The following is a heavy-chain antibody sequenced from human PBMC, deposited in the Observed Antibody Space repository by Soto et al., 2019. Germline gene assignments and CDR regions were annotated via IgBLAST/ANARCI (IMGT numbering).Heavy chain of an antibody. CDR2: ISGSGGST. J-gene: IGHJ4*02. D-gene: IGHD1-26*01. CDR1: GFTFSSYA. Sequence: EVQLLESGGGLVQPGGSLRLSVEASGFTFSSYAMNWVAQAQGKGRGWFSAISGSGGSTYYADSVKGRFTISRDNSKNTLYLQMNSLRAEDTAVYYCAKIREWQPVPWYFDYWGQGTLVTVSS. V-gene: IGHV3-23*01. CDR3: AKIREWQPVPWYFDY.